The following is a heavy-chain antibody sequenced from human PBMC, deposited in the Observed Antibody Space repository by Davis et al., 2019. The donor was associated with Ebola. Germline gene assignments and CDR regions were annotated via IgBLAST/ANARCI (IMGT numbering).Heavy chain of an antibody. D-gene: IGHD6-19*01. CDR2: VTSSGGTT. V-gene: IGHV3-23*01. Sequence: GGSLRLSCAASGFTFRSYAMTWARQAPGKGLEWVSAVTSSGGTTYYASSVKGRFTISRDNSKNTLFLQLNSLGVEDTAVYYCAKGGSGWPSNYSYGMGVWGKGTTVTVSS. CDR1: GFTFRSYA. J-gene: IGHJ6*04. CDR3: AKGGSGWPSNYSYGMGV.